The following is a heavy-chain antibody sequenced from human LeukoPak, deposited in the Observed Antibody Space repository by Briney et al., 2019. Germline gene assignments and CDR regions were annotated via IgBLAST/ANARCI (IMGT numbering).Heavy chain of an antibody. Sequence: SETLSLTCTVSGGSISSGGYCWSWIRQPPGKGLEWIGYIYHSGSTYYNPSLKSRVTISVDRSKNQFSLTLSSVTAADPAVYYCARHNVDTAMVFDYWGQGTLVTVSS. J-gene: IGHJ4*02. CDR2: IYHSGST. D-gene: IGHD5-18*01. CDR1: GGSISSGGYC. V-gene: IGHV4-30-2*01. CDR3: ARHNVDTAMVFDY.